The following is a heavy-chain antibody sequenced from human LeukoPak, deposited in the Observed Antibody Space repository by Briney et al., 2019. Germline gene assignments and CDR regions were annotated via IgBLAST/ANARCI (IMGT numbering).Heavy chain of an antibody. CDR2: VTGSGGST. CDR3: AKTGLYTSGWQDY. J-gene: IGHJ4*02. CDR1: GFTFSSYG. Sequence: GGTLRLSCAASGFTFSSYGMSWVRQAPGKGLEWGSSVTGSGGSTYYADSVKGRFTISRDNSKNTLYLQMNSLRAEDTAPYYCAKTGLYTSGWQDYWGQGTLVTVSS. D-gene: IGHD6-19*01. V-gene: IGHV3-23*01.